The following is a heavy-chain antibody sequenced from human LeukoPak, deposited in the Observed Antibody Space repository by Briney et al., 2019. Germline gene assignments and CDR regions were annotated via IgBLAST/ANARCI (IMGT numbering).Heavy chain of an antibody. CDR1: GASISGSGYY. J-gene: IGHJ4*02. D-gene: IGHD1-26*01. CDR2: IYYSGST. Sequence: SETLSLTCAVSGASISGSGYYWGWIRQPPGKGLEWIGNIYYSGSTYYNASLQSRVTISIDMSKNEFSLRLNSVTAADTAMYYCAKSGGYGLIDYWGQGTLVTVSS. V-gene: IGHV4-39*01. CDR3: AKSGGYGLIDY.